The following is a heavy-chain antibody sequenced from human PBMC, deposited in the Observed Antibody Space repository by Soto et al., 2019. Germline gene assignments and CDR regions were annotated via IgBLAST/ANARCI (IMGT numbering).Heavy chain of an antibody. CDR3: AKDRASSWEGHS. D-gene: IGHD6-13*01. CDR1: GFTFGTTD. J-gene: IGHJ4*02. CDR2: IDGSGGTT. V-gene: IGHV3-23*01. Sequence: GSLRLSCAASGFTFGTTDMSWVRQAPVEGLEWVSTIDGSGGTTYYADSVKGRFTISRDNSRNTVYLQMSSLRAEDTAVYYCAKDRASSWEGHSWGQGT.